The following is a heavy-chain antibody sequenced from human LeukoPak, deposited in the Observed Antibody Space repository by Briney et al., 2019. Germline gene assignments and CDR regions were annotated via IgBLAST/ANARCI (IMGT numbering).Heavy chain of an antibody. CDR1: GYSISSGYY. Sequence: PSETLSLTCTVSGYSISSGYYWGWIRQPPGKGLEWIGSIYYSGSTYYNPSLKSRVTISVDTSENQFSLKLSSVTAADTAVYYCARHVGPIAARPPGWFDPWGQGTLVTVSS. CDR3: ARHVGPIAARPPGWFDP. D-gene: IGHD6-6*01. V-gene: IGHV4-38-2*02. CDR2: IYYSGST. J-gene: IGHJ5*02.